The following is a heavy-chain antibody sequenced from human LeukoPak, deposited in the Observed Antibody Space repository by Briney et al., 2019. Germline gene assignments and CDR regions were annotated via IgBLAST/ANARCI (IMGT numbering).Heavy chain of an antibody. Sequence: PSETLSLTCVVPGDSISSADYSWDWIRQPPRKCLEWIANIYRSGTTYYNPSLKSRVTISVDRSKNQFSLKLSSVTAADTAVYHCARGDQGIDYWGQGTLVTVSS. CDR2: IYRSGTT. CDR3: ARGDQGIDY. CDR1: GDSISSADYS. V-gene: IGHV4-30-2*01. D-gene: IGHD2-2*01. J-gene: IGHJ4*02.